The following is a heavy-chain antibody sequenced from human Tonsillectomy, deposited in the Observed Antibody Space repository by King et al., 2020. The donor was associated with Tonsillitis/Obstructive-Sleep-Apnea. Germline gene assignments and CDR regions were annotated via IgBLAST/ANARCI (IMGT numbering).Heavy chain of an antibody. D-gene: IGHD3-22*01. CDR1: GYTFTGHY. CDR3: ARVYDNSGSYLSYFDY. V-gene: IGHV1-2*04. CDR2: INPNSGGT. Sequence: QGQLVQSGAEVKKPGASVKVSCKASGYTFTGHYIHWVRQAPGQGLEWMGWINPNSGGTHYAQKFQGWVTMTRDTPIIPAYMELGRLRADDTAVYYCARVYDNSGSYLSYFDYWGQGTLVTVSS. J-gene: IGHJ4*02.